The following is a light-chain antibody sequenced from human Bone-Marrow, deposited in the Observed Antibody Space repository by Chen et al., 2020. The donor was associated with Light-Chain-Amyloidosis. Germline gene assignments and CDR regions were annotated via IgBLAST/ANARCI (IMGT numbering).Light chain of an antibody. CDR3: QSYDSSLSSSV. CDR1: SSDVGGYNY. J-gene: IGLJ2*01. V-gene: IGLV2-14*03. Sequence: QSALTQPASVSGAPGPPITISCTGTSSDVGGYNYVPWYQQHPGTAPKLVIFDVSYRPSGISNRFSGSKSGTSASLAITGLQAEDEADYYCQSYDSSLSSSVFGGGTKLTVL. CDR2: DVS.